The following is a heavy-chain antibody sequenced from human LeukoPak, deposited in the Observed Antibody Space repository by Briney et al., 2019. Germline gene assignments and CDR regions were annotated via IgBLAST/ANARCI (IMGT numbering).Heavy chain of an antibody. CDR1: GSRFSSYW. Sequence: GESLKISCKGSGSRFSSYWIDWVRQMPGKGLEWMGIIYPGDSETSYSPSFQGQVTISADKSISTPYLKWSSLKASDTAMYYCVRALGYCSSGSCYYYDYWGQGTLVTVSS. CDR2: IYPGDSET. J-gene: IGHJ4*02. V-gene: IGHV5-51*01. D-gene: IGHD2-15*01. CDR3: VRALGYCSSGSCYYYDY.